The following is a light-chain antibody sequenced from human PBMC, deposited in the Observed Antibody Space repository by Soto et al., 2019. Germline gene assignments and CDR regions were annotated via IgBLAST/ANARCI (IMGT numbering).Light chain of an antibody. CDR1: HSVSSN. V-gene: IGKV3-20*01. Sequence: EIVMTQSPATLSVSPGERATLSCRASHSVSSNLAWYQRKPGQAPRLLIYGASTRATGIPDRFSGSGSGTDFTLTISRLEPEDFAVYYCQQYGSSPPITFGQGTRLEIK. CDR2: GAS. J-gene: IGKJ5*01. CDR3: QQYGSSPPIT.